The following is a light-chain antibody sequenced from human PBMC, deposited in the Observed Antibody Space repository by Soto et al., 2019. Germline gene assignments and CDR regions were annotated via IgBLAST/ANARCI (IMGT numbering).Light chain of an antibody. CDR2: DTS. CDR1: QSVTSY. CDR3: QRRSNWPLT. J-gene: IGKJ4*01. V-gene: IGKV3-11*01. Sequence: EIVLTQSPATLSFSPREIATLSCRASQSVTSYLAWYQQKPGQAPRLLIYDTSNKATGIPARFSGSGSGTDFTLTISSLEPEDFAVYYCQRRSNWPLTFGGGTKVEIK.